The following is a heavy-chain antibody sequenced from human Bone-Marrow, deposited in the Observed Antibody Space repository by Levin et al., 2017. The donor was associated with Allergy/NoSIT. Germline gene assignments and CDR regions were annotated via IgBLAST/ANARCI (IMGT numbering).Heavy chain of an antibody. CDR1: GFTFNPYW. J-gene: IGHJ4*02. D-gene: IGHD3-22*01. CDR3: ARFPRANFYHSSGYFDS. CDR2: IKEDGSEK. V-gene: IGHV3-7*01. Sequence: GESLKISCAASGFTFNPYWMSWIRQAPGKGLEWVANIKEDGSEKHYVDSVKGRFTISRDNANNSLYLQMNNLRAEDTAVYYCARFPRANFYHSSGYFDSWGQGTLVTVSS.